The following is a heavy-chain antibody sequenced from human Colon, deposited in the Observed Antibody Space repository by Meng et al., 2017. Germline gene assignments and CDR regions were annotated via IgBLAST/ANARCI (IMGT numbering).Heavy chain of an antibody. D-gene: IGHD3-10*01. J-gene: IGHJ4*02. Sequence: VHLLEAGAWVKKPGASVRVSCEASGYTFASYGISWLRQAPGQGLEWMGWFVNNVDTYSAQKFQGRVIMTTDTHTSTAFMELRSLRSDDTAVYYCARGTPGRSYSDYWGQGTLVTVSS. CDR1: GYTFASYG. CDR2: FVNNVDT. V-gene: IGHV1-18*01. CDR3: ARGTPGRSYSDY.